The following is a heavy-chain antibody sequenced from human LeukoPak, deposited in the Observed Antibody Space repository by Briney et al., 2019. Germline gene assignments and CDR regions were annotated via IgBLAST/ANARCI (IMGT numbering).Heavy chain of an antibody. CDR1: GFTFNSYS. Sequence: GGSLRLSCVASGFTFNSYSMHWVRQARGKGMEWVAVISNDGSSKYYTDSVKGRVTIARDNSKNTLYPQMNSLKAEDTAVYYCARGENSKTYPVSGYWGRGTLVTVSS. CDR2: ISNDGSSK. J-gene: IGHJ4*02. V-gene: IGHV3-30*03. CDR3: ARGENSKTYPVSGY. D-gene: IGHD2/OR15-2a*01.